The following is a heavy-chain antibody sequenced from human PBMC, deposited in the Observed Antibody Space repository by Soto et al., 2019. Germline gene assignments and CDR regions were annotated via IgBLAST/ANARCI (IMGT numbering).Heavy chain of an antibody. CDR1: GGSISGYY. V-gene: IGHV4-59*08. CDR3: ARYQQYFQH. J-gene: IGHJ1*01. Sequence: SETLSLTCTVSGGSISGYYWSWIRQPPGKGPEWIGYIYYTGSTNYNPSLTSRVTISVDTSKNQFALKLSSVTAADTAVYYCARYQQYFQHWGQGTLVTVSS. CDR2: IYYTGST.